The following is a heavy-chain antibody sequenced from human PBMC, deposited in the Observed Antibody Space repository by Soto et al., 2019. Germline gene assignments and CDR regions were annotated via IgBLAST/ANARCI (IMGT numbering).Heavy chain of an antibody. D-gene: IGHD2-15*01. J-gene: IGHJ4*02. Sequence: SETLSLTCTVSGGSISSSSYYWGCIRQPPGKGLEWIGSIYYRGNTYYNPSLKSRVTISVDTSKNQFSLKLSSVTAADTAVYYCAREGGGYCSGGSCQVDYWGQGTLVTVSS. CDR1: GGSISSSSYY. CDR3: AREGGGYCSGGSCQVDY. V-gene: IGHV4-39*02. CDR2: IYYRGNT.